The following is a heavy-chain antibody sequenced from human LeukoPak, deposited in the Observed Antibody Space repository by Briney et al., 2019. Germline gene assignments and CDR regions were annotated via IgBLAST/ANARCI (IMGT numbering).Heavy chain of an antibody. CDR3: AREGGLGYCSGGSCYHFDY. V-gene: IGHV1-24*01. J-gene: IGHJ4*02. Sequence: ASVKVSCKVSGYTLTELSMHWVRQAPGKGLEWMGGFDPEDGETIYAQKFQGRVTMTEDTSTDTAYMELSSLRSEDTAVYYCAREGGLGYCSGGSCYHFDYWGQGTLVTVSS. CDR2: FDPEDGET. D-gene: IGHD2-15*01. CDR1: GYTLTELS.